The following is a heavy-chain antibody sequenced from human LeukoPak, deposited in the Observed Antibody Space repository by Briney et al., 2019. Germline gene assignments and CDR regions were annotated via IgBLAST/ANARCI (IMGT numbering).Heavy chain of an antibody. Sequence: LSLTCTVSGGSISSGGYYWSWVRQAPGKGLEWVTIIWYDGSNKYYADSVKGRFIISRDNSKNTLYLQMNSLRAEDTAVYYCATVRGCGGDCYYLDYWGQGTLVTVSS. CDR1: GGSISSGGYY. D-gene: IGHD2-21*02. J-gene: IGHJ4*02. V-gene: IGHV3-33*08. CDR3: ATVRGCGGDCYYLDY. CDR2: IWYDGSNK.